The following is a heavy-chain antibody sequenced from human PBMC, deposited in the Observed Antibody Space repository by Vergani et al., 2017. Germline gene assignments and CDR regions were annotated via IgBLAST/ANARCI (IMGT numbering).Heavy chain of an antibody. CDR1: GFTFGDDA. D-gene: IGHD3-9*01. CDR2: IRTKSQGETT. V-gene: IGHV3-49*03. CDR3: TRDRNYDSGTGSTNHFDH. J-gene: IGHJ4*02. Sequence: EVQLVESGGELVQPGRPLRLSCTASGFTFGDDAISWFRQAPGKGPEWVAFIRTKSQGETTEYAASVKGRFFISRNDSKGVAYLQMNSLRTEDTAVYFCTRDRNYDSGTGSTNHFDHWDPGTLVTVSS.